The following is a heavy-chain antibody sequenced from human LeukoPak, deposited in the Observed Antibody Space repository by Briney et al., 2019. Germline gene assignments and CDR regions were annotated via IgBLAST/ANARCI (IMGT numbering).Heavy chain of an antibody. CDR2: VSGSGDGT. CDR3: AKNPSAYCGGDCYSDY. V-gene: IGHV3-23*01. D-gene: IGHD2-21*01. J-gene: IGHJ4*02. CDR1: GFTFTSSA. Sequence: GGSLRLSCAASGFTFTSSAMSWVRQAPGKGLEWVSAVSGSGDGTYYADSVKGWFTVSRDNSKNTLYLQMNTLRAEDTAIYYCAKNPSAYCGGDCYSDYWGQGTLVTVSS.